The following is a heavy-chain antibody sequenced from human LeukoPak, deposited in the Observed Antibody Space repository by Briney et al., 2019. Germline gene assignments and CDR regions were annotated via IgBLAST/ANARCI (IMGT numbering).Heavy chain of an antibody. CDR2: INHSGST. V-gene: IGHV4-34*01. CDR1: GGSFSGYY. J-gene: IGHJ4*02. D-gene: IGHD5-24*01. Sequence: PSETLSLTCAVYGGSFSGYYWSWIRQPPGKGLEWIGEINHSGSTNYNPSLKSRVTISVDTSTNQFSLKLSSVIAADTAVYYCAGRGGRWLQLRGYWGQGTLVTVSS. CDR3: AGRGGRWLQLRGY.